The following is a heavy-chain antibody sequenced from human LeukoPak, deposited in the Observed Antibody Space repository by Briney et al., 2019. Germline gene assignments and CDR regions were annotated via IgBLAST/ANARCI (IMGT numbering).Heavy chain of an antibody. CDR1: GFTFDDYG. Sequence: GGSLRLSCAASGFTFDDYGMSWVRQAPGKGLEWVSGINWNGGSTGYADSVKGRFTISRDNAENSLYLQMNSLRAEDTALYYCARDTSTDYYYYMDVWGKGTTVTVSS. D-gene: IGHD5-12*01. CDR3: ARDTSTDYYYYMDV. V-gene: IGHV3-20*04. CDR2: INWNGGST. J-gene: IGHJ6*03.